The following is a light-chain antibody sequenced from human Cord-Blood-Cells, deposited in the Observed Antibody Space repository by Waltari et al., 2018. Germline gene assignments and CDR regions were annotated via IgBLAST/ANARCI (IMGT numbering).Light chain of an antibody. J-gene: IGLJ3*02. Sequence: SSELTQDPAVSVALGQTVRITCQEGSLRIYYASWYQQKPRQAPVLVSYCKNNRPAGIPDRFAGSSSGNTASLTISGAQAEDESDYSCNARHSSGNHLVFGGGTKLSVL. CDR1: SLRIYY. CDR3: NARHSSGNHLV. CDR2: CKN. V-gene: IGLV3-19*01.